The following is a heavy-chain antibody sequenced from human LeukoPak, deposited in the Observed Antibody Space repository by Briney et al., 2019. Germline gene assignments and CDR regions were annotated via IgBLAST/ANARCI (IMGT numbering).Heavy chain of an antibody. CDR3: ARGRLTRTVNNAFDI. CDR2: IIPIFGTA. J-gene: IGHJ3*02. Sequence: SVKVSCKASGGTFSSYAISWVRQAPGQGLEWMGGIIPIFGTANYAQKFQGRVTITADESTSTAYMELSSLRSEDTAVYYCARGRLTRTVNNAFDIWGQGTMVTVSS. V-gene: IGHV1-69*13. CDR1: GGTFSSYA. D-gene: IGHD4-17*01.